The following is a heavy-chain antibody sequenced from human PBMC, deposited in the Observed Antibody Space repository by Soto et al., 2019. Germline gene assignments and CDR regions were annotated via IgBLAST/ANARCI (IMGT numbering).Heavy chain of an antibody. CDR2: IKSDTDGGTT. V-gene: IGHV3-15*01. D-gene: IGHD3-3*01. CDR1: GFTFSNAW. Sequence: EVQLVEAGGGLVKPGGSLRLSWAASGFTFSNAWMSWDRQAPGKGLEWVGRIKSDTDGGTTDYAAPMTGRFTITRDDTNNKLYLQMYSPKTEDTHVYYCTTELRFGVYNYDSSDSNCYYYFDLWARDTLVTVSS. J-gene: IGHJ2*01. CDR3: TTELRFGVYNYDSSDSNCYYYFDL.